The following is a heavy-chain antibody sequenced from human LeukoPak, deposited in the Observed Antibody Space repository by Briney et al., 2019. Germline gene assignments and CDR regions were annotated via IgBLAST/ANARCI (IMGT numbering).Heavy chain of an antibody. CDR2: ISSSSSYI. D-gene: IGHD6-13*01. CDR1: GFTFSSYS. J-gene: IGHJ6*04. V-gene: IGHV3-21*01. CDR3: ARVQLVQYYYGMDV. Sequence: PGGSLRLSCAASGFTFSSYSMNWVRQAPGKGLEWVSSISSSSSYIYYADSVKGRFTISRDNAKNSLYLQMNSLRAEDTAVYYCARVQLVQYYYGMDVWGKGTTVTVSS.